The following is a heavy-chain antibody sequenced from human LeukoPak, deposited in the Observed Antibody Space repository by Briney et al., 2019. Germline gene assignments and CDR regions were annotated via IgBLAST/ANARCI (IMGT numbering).Heavy chain of an antibody. D-gene: IGHD3-3*01. J-gene: IGHJ4*02. CDR3: ARGHYDFWSGYYAYFDY. Sequence: SETLSLTCAVYGGSFSGYYWSWIRQPPGKGLEWIGEINHSASTNYNPSLKSRVTISVDTSKNQFSLKLSSVTAADTAVYYCARGHYDFWSGYYAYFDYWGQGTLVTVSS. V-gene: IGHV4-34*01. CDR1: GGSFSGYY. CDR2: INHSAST.